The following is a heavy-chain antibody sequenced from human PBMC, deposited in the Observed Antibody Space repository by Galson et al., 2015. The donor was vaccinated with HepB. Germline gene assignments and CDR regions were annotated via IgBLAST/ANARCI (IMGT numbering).Heavy chain of an antibody. CDR2: IRSKANSYAT. Sequence: SLRLSCAASGFTFSGSAMHWVRQASGKGLEWVGRIRSKANSYATAYAASVKGRFTISRDDSKNTAYLQMNSLKTEDTAVYYCTRQGYSVRFDPWGQGTLVTVSS. CDR1: GFTFSGSA. V-gene: IGHV3-73*01. CDR3: TRQGYSVRFDP. D-gene: IGHD6-13*01. J-gene: IGHJ5*02.